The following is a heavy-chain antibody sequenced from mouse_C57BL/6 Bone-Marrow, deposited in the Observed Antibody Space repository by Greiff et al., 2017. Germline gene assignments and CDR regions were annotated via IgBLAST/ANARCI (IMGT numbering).Heavy chain of an antibody. D-gene: IGHD1-1*01. Sequence: VQLVESGAELVRPGASVTLSCKASGYTFTDYEMHWVKQTPVHGLEWIGAIDPETGGTAYNQKFKGKAILTADKSSSTAYMELRSLTSEDSAVYYCTRTTVVVDYFDYWGQGTTLTVAS. CDR3: TRTTVVVDYFDY. J-gene: IGHJ2*01. V-gene: IGHV1-15*01. CDR2: IDPETGGT. CDR1: GYTFTDYE.